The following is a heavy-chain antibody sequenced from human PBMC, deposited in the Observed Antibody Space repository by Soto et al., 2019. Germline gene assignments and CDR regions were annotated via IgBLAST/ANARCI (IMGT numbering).Heavy chain of an antibody. CDR1: GGTFSSYA. CDR3: ASGYYDSSGYYYDGDY. D-gene: IGHD3-22*01. Sequence: QVQLVQSGAEVKKPGSSVKVSCKASGGTFSSYAISWVRQSPGQGLEWMGGIIPIFGTANYAQKFQGRVTITADKSTSTAYMELSSLRSEDTAVYYCASGYYDSSGYYYDGDYWGQGTLVTVSS. V-gene: IGHV1-69*06. CDR2: IIPIFGTA. J-gene: IGHJ4*02.